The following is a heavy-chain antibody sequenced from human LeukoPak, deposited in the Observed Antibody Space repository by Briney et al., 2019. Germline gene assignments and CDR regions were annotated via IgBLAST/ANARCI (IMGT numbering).Heavy chain of an antibody. J-gene: IGHJ6*03. D-gene: IGHD3-3*01. CDR2: IYTSGST. CDR1: GRSISRYY. Sequence: SVTLSLPCSVSGRSISRYYWRWIRQPPGKGLEWIGYIYTSGSTNNNPSLKSRVTISADTSKNQFSLKLSSGTAADTAVYYCARHDTTFGAAHFYMDVGAKGTTVTVSS. V-gene: IGHV4-4*09. CDR3: ARHDTTFGAAHFYMDV.